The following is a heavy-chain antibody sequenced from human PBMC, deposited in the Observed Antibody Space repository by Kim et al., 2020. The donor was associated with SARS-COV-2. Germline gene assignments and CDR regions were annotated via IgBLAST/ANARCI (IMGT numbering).Heavy chain of an antibody. Sequence: GGSLRLSCAASGFTFSGYSMNWVRQAPGKGLEWVSYISSTNSTVYYADSVKGRFTISRDNAKNSLYLQMNSLRAEDTAVYYCARRAPDYWGQGTLVTVSS. CDR1: GFTFSGYS. CDR3: ARRAPDY. CDR2: ISSTNSTV. V-gene: IGHV3-48*01. J-gene: IGHJ4*02.